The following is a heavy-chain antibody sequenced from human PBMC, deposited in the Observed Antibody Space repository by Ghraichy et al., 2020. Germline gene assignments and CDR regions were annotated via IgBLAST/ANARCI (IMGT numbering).Heavy chain of an antibody. CDR3: ARVGLRYFVHYGMDV. CDR1: GFTFSSYS. V-gene: IGHV3-48*04. CDR2: ISSSSSTI. Sequence: GGSLRRSCAASGFTFSSYSMNWVRQAPGKGLEWVSYISSSSSTIYYADSVKGRFTISRDNAKNSLYLQMNSLRAEDTAVYYCARVGLRYFVHYGMDVWGQGTTVTVSS. D-gene: IGHD3-9*01. J-gene: IGHJ6*02.